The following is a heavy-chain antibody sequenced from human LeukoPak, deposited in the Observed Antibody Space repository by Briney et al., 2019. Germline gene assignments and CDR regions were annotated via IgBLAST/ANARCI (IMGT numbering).Heavy chain of an antibody. CDR3: ARAPSGWELPDY. CDR2: IGTAGDT. D-gene: IGHD1-26*01. CDR1: GFTFSSYD. J-gene: IGHJ4*02. Sequence: GGSLRLSCAASGFTFSSYDMHWVRQATGKGLEWVSAIGTAGDTYYPGSVKGRFTISRENAKNSLYLQMNSLRAGDTAVYYCARAPSGWELPDYWGQGTLVTVSS. V-gene: IGHV3-13*01.